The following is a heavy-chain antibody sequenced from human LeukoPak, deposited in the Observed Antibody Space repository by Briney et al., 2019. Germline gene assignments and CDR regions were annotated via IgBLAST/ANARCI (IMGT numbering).Heavy chain of an antibody. D-gene: IGHD2-21*02. CDR3: AKEGGAYCGGDCYY. Sequence: GGSLRLSCAASRFTFSSYAMSWVRQAPGKGLEWVSGISGSGGSTDYADSVKGRFTISRDNSKNTLYLQMNSLRAEDTAVYYCAKEGGAYCGGDCYYWGQGTLVTVSS. V-gene: IGHV3-23*01. CDR1: RFTFSSYA. CDR2: ISGSGGST. J-gene: IGHJ4*02.